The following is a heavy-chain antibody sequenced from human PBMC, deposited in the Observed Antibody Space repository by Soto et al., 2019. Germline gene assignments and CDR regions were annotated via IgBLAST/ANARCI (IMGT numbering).Heavy chain of an antibody. CDR3: ARLGLASSVSSFYGMDV. V-gene: IGHV3-7*04. Sequence: TGGSLRLSCAASGLTFRSYWMTWVRQAPGKGLEWVANIKQDGSDKYYVDSVKGRFTISRDNAKNALYLQMNSLRAEDTAVFYCARLGLASSVSSFYGMDVWGQGTTVTVSS. D-gene: IGHD3-10*01. CDR1: GLTFRSYW. J-gene: IGHJ6*02. CDR2: IKQDGSDK.